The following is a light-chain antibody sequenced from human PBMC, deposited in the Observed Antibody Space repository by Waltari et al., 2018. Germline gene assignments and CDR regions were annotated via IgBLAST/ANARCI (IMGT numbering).Light chain of an antibody. Sequence: SYDLTQAPSVSVSPGQTASITCSGVYLGHKYVSWFQQRPGQSPLLVIYQDDKRPSGIPERFSGSNSGNTATLTISGTQAMDEGDYYCQVWDSDTTALIFGTGTSVTV. CDR1: YLGHKY. CDR3: QVWDSDTTALI. CDR2: QDD. J-gene: IGLJ1*01. V-gene: IGLV3-1*01.